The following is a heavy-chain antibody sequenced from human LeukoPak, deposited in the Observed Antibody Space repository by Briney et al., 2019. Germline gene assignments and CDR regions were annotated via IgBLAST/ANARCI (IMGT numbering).Heavy chain of an antibody. CDR2: IYYSGST. CDR3: ARGDGYYFDY. Sequence: PSQTLSLTCTVSGGSISSAGFYWSWIRQYPGKGLEWIGYIYYSGSTYYNPSLKSRLTISVDTSKNQFSLNLSSVTAADTAVYYCARGDGYYFDYWGQGTLVTVSS. J-gene: IGHJ4*02. CDR1: GGSISSAGFY. V-gene: IGHV4-31*03. D-gene: IGHD6-25*01.